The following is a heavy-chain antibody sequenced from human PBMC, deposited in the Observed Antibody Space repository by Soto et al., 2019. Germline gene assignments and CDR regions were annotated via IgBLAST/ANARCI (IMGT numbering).Heavy chain of an antibody. D-gene: IGHD5-18*01. CDR1: GYTFTSYN. CDR2: MNPNNGET. V-gene: IGHV1-8*01. CDR3: ASTNGYSNGFDY. J-gene: IGHJ4*02. Sequence: QGQLVQSGAEVKKPGASVKVSCKASGYTFTSYNIDWVRQATGQGLEWMGWMNPNNGETSYAQEFQGRVTMTRDTSISTAYLELSNLRAEDTAVYYCASTNGYSNGFDYWGQGTLVTVSS.